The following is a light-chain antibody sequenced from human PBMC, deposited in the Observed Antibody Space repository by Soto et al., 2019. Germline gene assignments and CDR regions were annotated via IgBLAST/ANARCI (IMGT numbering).Light chain of an antibody. Sequence: QSVLTQPASVSGSPGQSITISCTGTSSDVGSYNLVSWYQQHPGKAPKLMIYEGSKRPSGVSNRFSGSKSGNTASLTISGLQAEDEADYYCCSYAGSSTHVVFGGGTKVTAL. CDR3: CSYAGSSTHVV. CDR1: SSDVGSYNL. J-gene: IGLJ2*01. V-gene: IGLV2-23*01. CDR2: EGS.